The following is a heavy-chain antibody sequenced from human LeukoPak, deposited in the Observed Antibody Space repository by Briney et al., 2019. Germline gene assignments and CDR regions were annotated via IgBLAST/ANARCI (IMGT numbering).Heavy chain of an antibody. D-gene: IGHD3-22*01. V-gene: IGHV3-74*01. CDR2: INTDGSST. Sequence: GGSLRLSCVASGFHFSSHWMHWVRQAPGKGLVWVSRINTDGSSTNYADSVKGRFTISRDNAKKTLYMQMNSLRAEDTAVYYWVRDSSGYYQEWGQGTLVTVSS. CDR3: VRDSSGYYQE. CDR1: GFHFSSHW. J-gene: IGHJ4*02.